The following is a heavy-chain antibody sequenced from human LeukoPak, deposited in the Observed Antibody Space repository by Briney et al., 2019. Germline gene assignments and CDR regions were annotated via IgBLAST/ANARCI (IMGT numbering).Heavy chain of an antibody. CDR2: INPNSGGT. V-gene: IGHV1-2*02. D-gene: IGHD2-15*01. CDR3: ARDYVGVVAATRYYYGMDV. CDR1: GYTFTGCY. J-gene: IGHJ6*02. Sequence: ASVKVSCKASGYTFTGCYMHWVRQAPGQGLEWMGWINPNSGGTNYAQKFQGRVTMTRDTSISTAYMELSRLRSDGTAVYYCARDYVGVVAATRYYYGMDVWGQGTTATVSS.